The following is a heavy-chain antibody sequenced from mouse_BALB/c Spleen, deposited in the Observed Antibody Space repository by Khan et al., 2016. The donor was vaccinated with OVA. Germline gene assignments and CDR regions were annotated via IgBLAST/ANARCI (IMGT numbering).Heavy chain of an antibody. Sequence: EVELVESGGGLVEPGGSLKLSCAASGFTFSSFVMSWVRQTPEKRLEWVATISSAATYTYYQDSVKARFTISRDNDKNTLYLQMNSLRSDDTAIYYCANGNYGWFAYWGQGTLVTVST. CDR2: ISSAATYT. J-gene: IGHJ3*01. CDR1: GFTFSSFV. CDR3: ANGNYGWFAY. V-gene: IGHV5-9-1*01. D-gene: IGHD2-1*01.